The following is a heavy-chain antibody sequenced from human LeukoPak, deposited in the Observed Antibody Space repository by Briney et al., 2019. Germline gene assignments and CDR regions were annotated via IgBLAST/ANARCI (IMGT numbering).Heavy chain of an antibody. J-gene: IGHJ4*02. CDR3: AKDQRPDTISRIGRRQYYSDY. CDR1: GFTFNSHA. D-gene: IGHD2-15*01. V-gene: IGHV3-23*01. CDR2: TSGTGETT. Sequence: GGSLRLSCAASGFTFNSHAMSWVRQAPGQGLEWVSSTSGTGETTFYADSVKGRFTISRDNSKNTLYLQMSSLRVEDTAIYYCAKDQRPDTISRIGRRQYYSDYWGQGTLVTVSS.